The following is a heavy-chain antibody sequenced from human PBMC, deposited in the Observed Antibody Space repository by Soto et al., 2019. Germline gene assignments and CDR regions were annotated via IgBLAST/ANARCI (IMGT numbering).Heavy chain of an antibody. V-gene: IGHV3-23*01. CDR3: AKDQAYDSSGYYNY. CDR1: GFTFSSYA. CDR2: ISGSGGST. D-gene: IGHD3-22*01. J-gene: IGHJ4*02. Sequence: GGSLRLSCAASGFTFSSYAMSWFRQAPGKGLEWVSAISGSGGSTYYADSVKGRFTISRDNSKNTLYLQMNSLRAEDTAVYYCAKDQAYDSSGYYNYWGQGTLVTVSS.